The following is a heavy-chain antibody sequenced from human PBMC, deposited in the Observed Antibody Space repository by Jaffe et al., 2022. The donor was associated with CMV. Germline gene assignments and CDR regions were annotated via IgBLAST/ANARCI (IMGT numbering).Heavy chain of an antibody. CDR2: FYNSGSI. D-gene: IGHD1-20*01. CDR1: GGSISSYH. CDR3: TTINLSGGMDV. J-gene: IGHJ6*02. Sequence: QVQLQESGPGLVKPSETLSLTCTVSGGSISSYHWSWIRQPAGKGLEWIGRFYNSGSIYYNPSLKSRVTMSVDTSKNQFSLKLSSVTAADTAIYYCTTINLSGGMDVWGQGTAVTVSS. V-gene: IGHV4-4*07.